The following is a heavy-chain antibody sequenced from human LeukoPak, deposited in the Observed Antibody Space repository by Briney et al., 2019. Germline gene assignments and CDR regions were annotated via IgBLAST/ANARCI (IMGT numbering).Heavy chain of an antibody. Sequence: SVKVSCKASGGTFSSYAISWVRQAPGQGLEWMGGIIPIFGTANYAQKFQGRVTITADESTSTAYMELSSLRSEGTAVYYCASTGYCSGGSCFNWFDPWGQGTLVTVSS. D-gene: IGHD2-15*01. CDR3: ASTGYCSGGSCFNWFDP. CDR1: GGTFSSYA. J-gene: IGHJ5*02. V-gene: IGHV1-69*13. CDR2: IIPIFGTA.